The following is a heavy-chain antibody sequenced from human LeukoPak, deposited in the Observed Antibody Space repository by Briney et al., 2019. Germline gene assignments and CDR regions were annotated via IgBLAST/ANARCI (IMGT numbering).Heavy chain of an antibody. CDR3: ATGEDIVVVTANDY. CDR2: ISSSSSYI. D-gene: IGHD2-21*02. J-gene: IGHJ4*02. Sequence: RTGGSLRLSCAASGFTFSSYSMNWVRQAPGKGLEWVSSISSSSSYIYYTDSVKGRFTISRDNAKNSLYLQMNSLRAEDTAVYYCATGEDIVVVTANDYWGQGTLVTVSS. CDR1: GFTFSSYS. V-gene: IGHV3-21*01.